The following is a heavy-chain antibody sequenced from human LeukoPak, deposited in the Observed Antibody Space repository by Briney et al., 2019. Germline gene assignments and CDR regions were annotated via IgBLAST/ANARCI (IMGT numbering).Heavy chain of an antibody. J-gene: IGHJ6*04. Sequence: SSETLSLTWAVYGGSFSGYYWSWIRQPPRKGLEWIGVINHSGSTNYNPSLKSRVTISVDTSKNPFSLKLSSVTAADTAVYYCARGAYSYGSGGYYNRLYGMDVWGKGTTVTVSS. CDR1: GGSFSGYY. D-gene: IGHD3-10*01. V-gene: IGHV4-34*01. CDR3: ARGAYSYGSGGYYNRLYGMDV. CDR2: INHSGST.